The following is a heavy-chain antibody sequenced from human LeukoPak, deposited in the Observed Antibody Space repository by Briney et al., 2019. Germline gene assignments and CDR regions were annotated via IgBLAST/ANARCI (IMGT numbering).Heavy chain of an antibody. D-gene: IGHD3-22*01. CDR1: GGTFSSYA. V-gene: IGHV1-69*04. CDR2: IIPILGIA. J-gene: IGHJ4*02. CDR3: ASDQAYYDSSGYSDY. Sequence: SVNVSCKASGGTFSSYAISWVRQAPGQGLEWMGRIIPILGIANYAQKFQGRVTITADKSTSTAYMELSSLRSEDTAVYYCASDQAYYDSSGYSDYWGQGTLVTVSS.